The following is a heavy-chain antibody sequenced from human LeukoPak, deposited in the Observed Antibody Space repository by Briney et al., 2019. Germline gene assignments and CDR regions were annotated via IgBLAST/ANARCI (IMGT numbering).Heavy chain of an antibody. J-gene: IGHJ5*02. CDR1: GFTFSSYA. V-gene: IGHV3-23*01. CDR2: ISGSGGST. CDR3: AKRNYDILTGYSGNWFDP. Sequence: GGSLRLSCAASGFTFSSYAMSWVRQALGKGLEWVSDISGSGGSTYYADSVKGRFTISRDNSKSTLYLQMNSLRAEDTAVYYCAKRNYDILTGYSGNWFDPWGQGSLVTVSS. D-gene: IGHD3-9*01.